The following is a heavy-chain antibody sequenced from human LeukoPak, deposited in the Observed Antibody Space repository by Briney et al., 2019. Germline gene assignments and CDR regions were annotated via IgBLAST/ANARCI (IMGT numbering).Heavy chain of an antibody. J-gene: IGHJ6*03. CDR1: GYTFTSYR. D-gene: IGHD2-2*01. V-gene: IGHV1-18*01. CDR2: ISAYNGNT. CDR3: ARGGGDDIVVVPAAHYYYYYYMDV. Sequence: ASVKVSCKASGYTFTSYRISWVRQAPGQGLEWMGWISAYNGNTNYAQNLRGRVTMTTDTSTSTVYMELSSLRSEDTAVYYCARGGGDDIVVVPAAHYYYYYYMDVWGKGTTVTVSS.